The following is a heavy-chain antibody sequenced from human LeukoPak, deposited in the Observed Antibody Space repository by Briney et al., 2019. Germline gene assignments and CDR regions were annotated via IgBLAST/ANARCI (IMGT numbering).Heavy chain of an antibody. CDR3: AREDVVLVDAVRYYYYGMDV. V-gene: IGHV1-46*01. Sequence: GASVKVSCKASGYNFISYYMHWVRQAPGQGLEWMEKINPSGGSTSYAQKFQDRVTMTRDTSTSTVYMELSSLKAEDTAVYYCAREDVVLVDAVRYYYYGMDVWGQGTTVTVSS. D-gene: IGHD2-8*01. J-gene: IGHJ6*02. CDR1: GYNFISYY. CDR2: INPSGGST.